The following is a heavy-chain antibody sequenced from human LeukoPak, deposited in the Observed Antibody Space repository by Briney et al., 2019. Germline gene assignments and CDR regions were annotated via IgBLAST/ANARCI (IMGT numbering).Heavy chain of an antibody. J-gene: IGHJ3*02. CDR2: IRYDGSNK. V-gene: IGHV3-30*02. CDR1: GFTFSSYG. Sequence: GGSLRLSCAASGFTFSSYGMHWVRQAPGKGLEWVAFIRYDGSNKYYADSVKGGFTTSRDNSKNPQYRQMNSLRAEDTAVYYCAKARVTTVTTLHDAFYIWGQGTMVTVSS. CDR3: AKARVTTVTTLHDAFYI. D-gene: IGHD4-17*01.